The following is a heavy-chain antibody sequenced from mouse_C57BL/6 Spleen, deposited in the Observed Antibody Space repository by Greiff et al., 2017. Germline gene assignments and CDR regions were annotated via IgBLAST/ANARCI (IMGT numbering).Heavy chain of an antibody. D-gene: IGHD2-4*01. CDR2: SRNKANDYTT. CDR3: ARRDYDYAMDY. CDR1: GFTFSDFY. V-gene: IGHV7-1*01. J-gene: IGHJ4*01. Sequence: EVNVVESGGGLVQSGRSLRLSCATSGFTFSDFYMEWVRQAPGKGLEWIAASRNKANDYTTEYSASVKGRFIVSRDTSQSILYLQMNALRAEDTAIYYCARRDYDYAMDYWGQGTSVTVSS.